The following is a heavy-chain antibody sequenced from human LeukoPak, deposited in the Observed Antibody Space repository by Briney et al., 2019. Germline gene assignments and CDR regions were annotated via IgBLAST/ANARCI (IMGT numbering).Heavy chain of an antibody. D-gene: IGHD3-16*02. Sequence: PGGSLRLSCAASGFTFSSYAMSWVRQAPGKGLEWVSTISGSGGSTYYADSVKGRFTTSRDNSKNTVYLQMNSLRAEDTAVYHCARDWSSFLGELSLGYFDYWGQGTLVTVSS. CDR3: ARDWSSFLGELSLGYFDY. J-gene: IGHJ4*02. V-gene: IGHV3-23*01. CDR2: ISGSGGST. CDR1: GFTFSSYA.